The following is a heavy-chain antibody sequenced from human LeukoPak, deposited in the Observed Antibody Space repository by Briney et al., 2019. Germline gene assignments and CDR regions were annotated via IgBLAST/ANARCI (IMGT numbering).Heavy chain of an antibody. D-gene: IGHD6-6*01. CDR1: GGTFSSYA. CDR2: IIPIFGTA. V-gene: IGHV1-69*13. J-gene: IGHJ4*02. CDR3: ARGRSEYSSSFPLGY. Sequence: ASVKVSCKASGGTFSSYAISWVRQAPGQGLEWMGGIIPIFGTANYAQKFQGRVTITADESTSTAYMELSSLRSEDTAVYYCARGRSEYSSSFPLGYWGQGTLVTVSS.